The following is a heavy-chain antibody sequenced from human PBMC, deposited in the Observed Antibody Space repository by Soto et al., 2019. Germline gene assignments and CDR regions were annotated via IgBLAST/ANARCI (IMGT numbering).Heavy chain of an antibody. J-gene: IGHJ4*02. Sequence: GGSLRLSCTASGFTFDDYAMHWVRQAPGKGLEWVSGISWNSGTIGYADSVKGRFTISRDNAKNSLYLQMNSLRAEDTALYYCAKAFLVATTVSDFDYWGQGTLVTVSS. V-gene: IGHV3-9*01. CDR1: GFTFDDYA. D-gene: IGHD2-15*01. CDR2: ISWNSGTI. CDR3: AKAFLVATTVSDFDY.